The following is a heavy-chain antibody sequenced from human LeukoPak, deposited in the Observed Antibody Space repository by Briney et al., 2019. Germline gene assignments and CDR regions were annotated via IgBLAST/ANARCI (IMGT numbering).Heavy chain of an antibody. CDR1: GFTFSNYA. Sequence: PGGSLRLSCAASGFTFSNYAMGWVRQAPGKGLEWVSTISNSGDGTYYADSVKGRFTISRDNSKNTLYLQMNSLRAEDTAVYCCAKVRDRVVPPYFDYWGQGTLVTVSS. J-gene: IGHJ4*02. D-gene: IGHD2-2*01. CDR3: AKVRDRVVPPYFDY. CDR2: ISNSGDGT. V-gene: IGHV3-23*01.